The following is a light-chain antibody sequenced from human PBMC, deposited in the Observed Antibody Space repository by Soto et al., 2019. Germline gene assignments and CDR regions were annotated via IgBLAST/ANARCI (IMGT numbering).Light chain of an antibody. J-gene: IGKJ5*01. CDR2: DAT. V-gene: IGKV3-11*01. Sequence: EIVLTQSPVIVSLSPGERATLSCRASQTVDNFLAWYQLKPGKAPRLLIYDATKRASGIPVRFTGSGSGTDFILTISNIEAEDVAIYYCQQRNSWPPTFTFGQGTRLEIK. CDR3: QQRNSWPPTFT. CDR1: QTVDNF.